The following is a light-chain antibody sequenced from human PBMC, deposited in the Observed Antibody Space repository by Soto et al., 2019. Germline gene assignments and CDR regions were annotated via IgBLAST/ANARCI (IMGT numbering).Light chain of an antibody. CDR2: DAS. Sequence: EIGLTQSPATLSVSPGDRATLSCRASESVSTNLAWYQQRPGQAPSLLIYDASTRATDVPARFSGSGSGTEFTLSISSLQSEDFGVYSCQQYNRCPWSFGQGTKVEIK. CDR3: QQYNRCPWS. V-gene: IGKV3-15*01. J-gene: IGKJ1*01. CDR1: ESVSTN.